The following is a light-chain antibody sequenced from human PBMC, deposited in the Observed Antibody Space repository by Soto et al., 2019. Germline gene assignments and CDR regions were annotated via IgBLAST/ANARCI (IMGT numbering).Light chain of an antibody. Sequence: EIVLTQSPATLSLSPGEIATLSFMASQSVSSYVAWYQQKPGQAPRLLIYDTSNRATGIPARFSGSGSGTEFTLTISSLQSEDFAVYFCQQYNIWPQTFGQGTKVDIK. V-gene: IGKV3-11*01. CDR1: QSVSSY. J-gene: IGKJ1*01. CDR2: DTS. CDR3: QQYNIWPQT.